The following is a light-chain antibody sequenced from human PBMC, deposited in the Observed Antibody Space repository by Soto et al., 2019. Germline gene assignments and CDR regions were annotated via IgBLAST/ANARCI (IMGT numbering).Light chain of an antibody. Sequence: DIQMTQSPSSLSASVGDRVTITCRASQSISSYLNWYQQRPGKAPKVLIYGASTLQSGVPSRFSGIGSGTEFTLTISSLQPEDFATYYCQQGYSISWTVGQGTKVDIK. V-gene: IGKV1-39*01. CDR2: GAS. CDR1: QSISSY. J-gene: IGKJ1*01. CDR3: QQGYSISWT.